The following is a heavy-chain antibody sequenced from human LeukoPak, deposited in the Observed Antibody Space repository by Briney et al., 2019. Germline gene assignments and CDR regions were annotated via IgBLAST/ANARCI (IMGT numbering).Heavy chain of an antibody. CDR3: TGRGERWLQPLDY. J-gene: IGHJ4*02. CDR2: IRSKANGYAT. D-gene: IGHD5-24*01. Sequence: PGGSLRLSCAASGLTFSGSAMHWARQASGKGLEWVGRIRSKANGYATAYAASVKGRFTISRDDSKNTAYLQMNSLKTEDTAVYYCTGRGERWLQPLDYWGQGTLVTVSS. V-gene: IGHV3-73*01. CDR1: GLTFSGSA.